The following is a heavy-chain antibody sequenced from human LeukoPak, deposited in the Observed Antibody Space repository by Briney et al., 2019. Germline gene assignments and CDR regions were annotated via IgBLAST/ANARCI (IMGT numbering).Heavy chain of an antibody. CDR3: ARDYNYDSSAHDDALDI. Sequence: GASVKVSCKTSGGTFSSHGISWVRQAPGQGLEWMGGIIPIFHTPNYAQNFQDRLKITTDESTNTVYMELSSLRSEDTAVYYCARDYNYDSSAHDDALDIWGQGTRVTVSS. J-gene: IGHJ3*02. CDR2: IIPIFHTP. V-gene: IGHV1-69*05. CDR1: GGTFSSHG. D-gene: IGHD3-22*01.